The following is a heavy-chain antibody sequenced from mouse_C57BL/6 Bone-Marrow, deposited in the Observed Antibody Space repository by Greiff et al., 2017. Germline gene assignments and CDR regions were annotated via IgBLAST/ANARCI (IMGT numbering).Heavy chain of an antibody. CDR2: ISSGSSTI. CDR3: ARRHSNYPYAMDY. J-gene: IGHJ4*01. V-gene: IGHV5-17*01. D-gene: IGHD2-5*01. CDR1: GFTFSDYG. Sequence: EVNLVESGGGLVKPGGSLKLSCAASGFTFSDYGMHWVRQAPEKGLEWVAYISSGSSTIYYADTVKGRFTISRDNAKNTLFLQMTSLRSEDTAMYYCARRHSNYPYAMDYWGQGTSVTVSS.